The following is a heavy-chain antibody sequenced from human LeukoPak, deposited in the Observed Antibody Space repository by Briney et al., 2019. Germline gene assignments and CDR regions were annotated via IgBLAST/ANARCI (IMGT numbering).Heavy chain of an antibody. Sequence: SETLSLTCAVSGGSISSSLYHWGWIRQPPGKGLEWIGNIYYTGTTNYSPSLKSRLTLSIDTSRSQFSLKLTSVTAADTAVYYCARGPPPDFDCWGQGTLVTVSS. CDR2: IYYTGTT. J-gene: IGHJ4*02. CDR3: ARGPPPDFDC. V-gene: IGHV4-39*07. CDR1: GGSISSSLYH.